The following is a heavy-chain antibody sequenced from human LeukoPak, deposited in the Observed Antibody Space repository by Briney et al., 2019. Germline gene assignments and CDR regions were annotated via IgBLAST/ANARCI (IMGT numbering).Heavy chain of an antibody. CDR1: GFTFSSNS. CDR2: ISSSGTAI. D-gene: IGHD7-27*01. CDR3: AGGAAGAY. V-gene: IGHV3-48*02. J-gene: IGHJ4*02. Sequence: GGSLRLSCAASGFTFSSNSMIWVRQAPGKGLEWVSYISSSGTAIYYADSVKGRFTISRDNAKNSLYLQMNSLRDEDTAVYYCAGGAAGAYWGQGTLVTVSS.